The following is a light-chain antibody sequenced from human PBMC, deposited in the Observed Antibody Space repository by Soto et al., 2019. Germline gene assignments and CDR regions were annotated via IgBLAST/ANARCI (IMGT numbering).Light chain of an antibody. V-gene: IGKV3D-15*01. CDR3: QHYKTWPLA. Sequence: VMTQSPATLSVSPGERATLSCWASETVATNLAWYQQKPGQAPRLLIYGASSRATGIPDRFSGTRSGTEFTLTISGLQSEDFAIYYCQHYKTWPLACGGGTKVDIK. J-gene: IGKJ4*01. CDR2: GAS. CDR1: ETVATN.